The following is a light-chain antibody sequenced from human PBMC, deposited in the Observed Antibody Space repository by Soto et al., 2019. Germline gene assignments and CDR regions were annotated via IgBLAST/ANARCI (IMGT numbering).Light chain of an antibody. CDR3: AAWDDSLNGPWV. Sequence: QSVLTQPPSASGTPGQRVTISCSGSSSNIGSNTVNWYHQLPGTAPKLLIYSNNQRPSGVPDRFSGSKSGTSAPLAISGLQYEDEADYYCAAWDDSLNGPWVFGGGTKLTVL. CDR2: SNN. J-gene: IGLJ3*02. V-gene: IGLV1-44*01. CDR1: SSNIGSNT.